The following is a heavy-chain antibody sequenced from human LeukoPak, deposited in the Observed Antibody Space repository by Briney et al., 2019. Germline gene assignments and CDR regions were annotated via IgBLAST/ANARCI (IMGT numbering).Heavy chain of an antibody. CDR2: IYDSGST. V-gene: IGHV4-39*01. Sequence: ASETLSLTCTVSGGSIRSSYYYWGWIRQPPGKGLEWIGSIYDSGSTYYNPSLKSRVTISVDTSKNQFSLKLNSVTAADTAVYYCASRGYSYGYLYRGLSYNWFDPWGQGTLATVSS. CDR1: GGSIRSSYYY. J-gene: IGHJ5*02. D-gene: IGHD5-18*01. CDR3: ASRGYSYGYLYRGLSYNWFDP.